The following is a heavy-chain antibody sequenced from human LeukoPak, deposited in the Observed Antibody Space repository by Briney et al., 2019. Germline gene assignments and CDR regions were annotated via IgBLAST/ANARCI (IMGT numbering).Heavy chain of an antibody. V-gene: IGHV3-33*01. D-gene: IGHD6-19*01. Sequence: PGGSLRLSCAASGFTFSSYGMHWVRQAPGKGLEWVAVIWYDGSNKYYADSVKGRFTISRDNSKNTLYLQMNSLRAEDTAVYYCARDVEAGAPWLPMDYYYGMDVWGQGTTVTVSS. CDR2: IWYDGSNK. J-gene: IGHJ6*02. CDR3: ARDVEAGAPWLPMDYYYGMDV. CDR1: GFTFSSYG.